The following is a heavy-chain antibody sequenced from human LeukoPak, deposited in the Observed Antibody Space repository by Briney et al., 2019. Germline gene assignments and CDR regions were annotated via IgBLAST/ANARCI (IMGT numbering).Heavy chain of an antibody. Sequence: GASVKVSCKASGYTFTSYAMNWVRQAPGQGLEWMGWINTNTGNPTYAQGFTGRFVFSLDTSVSTAYLQISSLKAEDTAVYYCAREYNRYYYYYYYMDVWGKGTTVTVSS. CDR1: GYTFTSYA. D-gene: IGHD1-1*01. CDR3: AREYNRYYYYYYYMDV. CDR2: INTNTGNP. J-gene: IGHJ6*03. V-gene: IGHV7-4-1*02.